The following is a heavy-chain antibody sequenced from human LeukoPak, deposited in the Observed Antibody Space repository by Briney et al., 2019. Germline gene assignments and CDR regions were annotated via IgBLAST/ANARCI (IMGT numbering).Heavy chain of an antibody. D-gene: IGHD3-22*01. J-gene: IGHJ4*02. V-gene: IGHV3-74*01. CDR2: INSDGIST. CDR1: RYTFSRYR. Sequence: GGSLTLSCTASRYTFSRYRMHWLRQATGKALVWVTHINSDGISTSYADSVKGRFTISRDNAKNTLYLQMNSLRAEDTAVYYCARGGNCDDSSCLADYWGQGTLATVSS. CDR3: ARGGNCDDSSCLADY.